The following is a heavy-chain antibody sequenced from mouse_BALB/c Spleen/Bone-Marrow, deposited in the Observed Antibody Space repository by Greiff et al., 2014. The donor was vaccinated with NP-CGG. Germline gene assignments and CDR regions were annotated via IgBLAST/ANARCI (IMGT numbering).Heavy chain of an antibody. CDR2: INPSNGRT. Sequence: QVQLKESGAELVKPGASVKLSCKASGYTFTSYWMPWGKQRPGQGLEWIGEINPSNGRTNYNEKFKSKATLTVDKSSSTAYMQLSSLTSEDSAVYYCARGGFDYWGQGTTLTVSS. CDR1: GYTFTSYW. J-gene: IGHJ2*01. CDR3: ARGGFDY. V-gene: IGHV1S81*02.